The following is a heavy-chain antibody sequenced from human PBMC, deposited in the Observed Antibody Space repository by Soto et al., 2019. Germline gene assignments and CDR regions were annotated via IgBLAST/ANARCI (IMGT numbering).Heavy chain of an antibody. Sequence: ASVKVSCKASGYTFTGYYMHWVRQAPGQGLEWMGWINPNSGGTNYAQKFQGWVTMTRDTSISTAYMKMSRLRSDDTDVYYCARVGFTFFHFDYGAQGTLVTVPT. D-gene: IGHD3-16*01. J-gene: IGHJ4*02. CDR1: GYTFTGYY. CDR2: INPNSGGT. CDR3: ARVGFTFFHFDY. V-gene: IGHV1-2*04.